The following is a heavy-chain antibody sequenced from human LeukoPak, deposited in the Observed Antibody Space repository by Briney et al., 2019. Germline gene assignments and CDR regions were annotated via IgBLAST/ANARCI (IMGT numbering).Heavy chain of an antibody. V-gene: IGHV3-23*01. D-gene: IGHD3-10*01. CDR2: ISGSGGST. CDR3: AKDQVRGVIGN. CDR1: GFTFSSYA. J-gene: IGHJ4*02. Sequence: GGSLRLSCAASGFTFSSYAMSWVRQAPGKGLEWVSAISGSGGSTYYADSVKGRFTISRDNSKNTLYLQVNSLRAEDTAVYYCAKDQVRGVIGNWGQGTLVTVSS.